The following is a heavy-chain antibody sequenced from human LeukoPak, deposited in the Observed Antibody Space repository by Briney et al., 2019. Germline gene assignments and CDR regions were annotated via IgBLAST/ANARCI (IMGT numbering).Heavy chain of an antibody. CDR1: GFTFTSYS. V-gene: IGHV3-23*01. D-gene: IGHD1-26*01. CDR2: ISGGGGST. J-gene: IGHJ4*02. CDR3: AKGGKWDVTPFDY. Sequence: GSLRLSCAASGFTFTSYSVNWVRQAPGRGLEWVSTISGGGGSTYYADSVQGRFTISRDNSKNTLYLQVNSLRAEDTAVYYCAKGGKWDVTPFDYWGQGTLVTVSS.